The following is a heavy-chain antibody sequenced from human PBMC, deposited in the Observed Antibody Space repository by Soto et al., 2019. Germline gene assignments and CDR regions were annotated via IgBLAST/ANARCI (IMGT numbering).Heavy chain of an antibody. J-gene: IGHJ3*02. Sequence: PSQTLSLTCAISGDSVSSNSAAWNWLRQSPSRGLEWLGRTYYRSKWYNDYAVSVKSRITINPDTSKNQSSLQLNSVTPEDTAVYYCARDRGDYIWGSYRYNAFDIWGQGTMVTVSS. CDR2: TYYRSKWYN. V-gene: IGHV6-1*01. CDR3: ARDRGDYIWGSYRYNAFDI. D-gene: IGHD3-16*02. CDR1: GDSVSSNSAA.